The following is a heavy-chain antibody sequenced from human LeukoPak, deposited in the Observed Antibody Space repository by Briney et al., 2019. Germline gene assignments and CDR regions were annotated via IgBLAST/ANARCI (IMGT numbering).Heavy chain of an antibody. Sequence: ASATVSCKASGYTFTDYYIHWVRQAPGQGLEWMGWINPKNGGTNYAQKFQGRVTMTRDTSIRTAYIELNRLRSEDTAMYFCARSARLRLGGNWFDPWGQGTLVTVSS. V-gene: IGHV1-2*02. CDR1: GYTFTDYY. D-gene: IGHD3-16*01. J-gene: IGHJ5*02. CDR2: INPKNGGT. CDR3: ARSARLRLGGNWFDP.